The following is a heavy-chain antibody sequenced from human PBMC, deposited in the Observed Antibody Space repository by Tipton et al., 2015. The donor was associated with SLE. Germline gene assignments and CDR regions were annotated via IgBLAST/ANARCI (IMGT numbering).Heavy chain of an antibody. CDR1: GGSISSHY. D-gene: IGHD6-19*01. J-gene: IGHJ4*02. Sequence: TLSLTCTVSGGSISSHYWSWIRQPPGKGLGWIGYIYYSGSTNYNPSLKSRVTISVDTSKNQFSLKLSSVTAADTAVYYCARQKSSGYYFDYWGQGTLVTVSS. CDR3: ARQKSSGYYFDY. CDR2: IYYSGST. V-gene: IGHV4-59*08.